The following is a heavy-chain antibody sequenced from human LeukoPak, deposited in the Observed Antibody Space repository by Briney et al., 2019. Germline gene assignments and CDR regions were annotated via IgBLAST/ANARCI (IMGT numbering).Heavy chain of an antibody. D-gene: IGHD3-22*01. CDR2: ISSSGSTI. CDR1: GFTFIDYY. CDR3: ARDPPPYYYDSSGSNPTDY. V-gene: IGHV3-11*01. Sequence: GGSLRLSCAASGFTFIDYYMSWIRQAPGKGLEWVSYISSSGSTIYYADSVKGRFTISRDNAKNSLYLQMNSLRAEDTAVYYCARDPPPYYYDSSGSNPTDYWGQGTLVTVSS. J-gene: IGHJ4*02.